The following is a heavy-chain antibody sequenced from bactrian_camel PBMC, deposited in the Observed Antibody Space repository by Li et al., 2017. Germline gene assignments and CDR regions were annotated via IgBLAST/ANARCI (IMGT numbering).Heavy chain of an antibody. CDR2: IASDGGT. V-gene: IGHV3S53*01. D-gene: IGHD4*01. Sequence: HVQLVESGGGSVQAGGSLRLSCVVSGYRYSTYLMGWFRQAPGKEREGIAAIASDGGTSYADSVKGRFTISRDNAKNTLWLQMNSLKPEDTAMYYCVAGYYSDFIADLNPSEYDYWGQGTQVTVS. CDR1: GYRYSTYL. CDR3: VAGYYSDFIADLNPSEYDY. J-gene: IGHJ4*01.